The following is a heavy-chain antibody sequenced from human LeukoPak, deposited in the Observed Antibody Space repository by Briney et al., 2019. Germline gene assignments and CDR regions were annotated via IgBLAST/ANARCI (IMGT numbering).Heavy chain of an antibody. Sequence: GGSLRLSCAASGFTFDVYGMRCVRQAPGKGLEGVSDINWNGGSRGSADSVKGRFTISRDNAKNSLYLQMNSLRAEDTALYHCARSSYSSGFNYAFDIWGQGTMVTVSS. J-gene: IGHJ3*02. V-gene: IGHV3-20*01. CDR1: GFTFDVYG. CDR2: INWNGGSR. CDR3: ARSSYSSGFNYAFDI. D-gene: IGHD6-19*01.